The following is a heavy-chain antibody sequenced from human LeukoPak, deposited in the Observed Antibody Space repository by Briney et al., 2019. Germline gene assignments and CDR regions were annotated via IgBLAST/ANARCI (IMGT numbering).Heavy chain of an antibody. CDR3: AREYSSSSTYYYYYYMDV. V-gene: IGHV5-51*01. D-gene: IGHD6-6*01. Sequence: GESLKISCKGSGYSFTSYWIGWVRQMPGKGLEWMGIIYPGDSDTRYSPSFQGQVTISADKSISTAYLQWSSLKASDTAMYYCAREYSSSSTYYYYYYMDVWGKGTTVTVFS. CDR1: GYSFTSYW. J-gene: IGHJ6*03. CDR2: IYPGDSDT.